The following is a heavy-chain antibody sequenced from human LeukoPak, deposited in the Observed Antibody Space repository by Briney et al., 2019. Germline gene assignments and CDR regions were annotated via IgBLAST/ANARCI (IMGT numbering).Heavy chain of an antibody. CDR3: ARDRGGSYSAIDY. Sequence: PGGSLRLSCAASGFTFCCYSMNWVRQAPGKGLEWVSFISSSSSTIYYADSVKGRFTISRDNAKNSLYLQMNSLRAEDAAVYYCARDRGGSYSAIDYWGQGTLVTVSS. CDR1: GFTFCCYS. J-gene: IGHJ4*02. V-gene: IGHV3-48*04. D-gene: IGHD1-26*01. CDR2: ISSSSSTI.